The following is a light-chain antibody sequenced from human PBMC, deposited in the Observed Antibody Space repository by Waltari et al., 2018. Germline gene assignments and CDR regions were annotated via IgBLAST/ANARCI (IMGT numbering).Light chain of an antibody. CDR2: AAS. CDR1: QSLRGN. CDR3: QQYYNWPPWT. Sequence: EIVMTQSPTTMSVSPGERATLSCRASQSLRGNLAWYQQKPGQAPRLLIYAASTRATGIPARFSGSGSGTDYTLTISSLQSEDFAVYFCQQYYNWPPWTFGQGTKVEIK. J-gene: IGKJ1*01. V-gene: IGKV3-15*01.